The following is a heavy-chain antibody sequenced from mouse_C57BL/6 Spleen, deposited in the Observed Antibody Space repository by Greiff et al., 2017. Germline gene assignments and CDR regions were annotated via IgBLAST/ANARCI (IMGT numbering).Heavy chain of an antibody. J-gene: IGHJ4*01. CDR2: IYPRSGNT. CDR1: GYTFTSYG. CDR3: ASIYYYGSSYAMDY. Sequence: VKLMESGAELARPGASVKLSCKASGYTFTSYGISWVKQRPGQGLEWIGEIYPRSGNTYYNEKFKGKATLTADKSSSTAYMELRSLTSEDSAVYCCASIYYYGSSYAMDYWGQGTSVTVSS. V-gene: IGHV1-81*01. D-gene: IGHD1-1*01.